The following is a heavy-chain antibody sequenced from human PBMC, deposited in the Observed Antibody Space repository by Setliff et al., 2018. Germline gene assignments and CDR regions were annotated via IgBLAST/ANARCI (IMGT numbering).Heavy chain of an antibody. V-gene: IGHV1-18*01. CDR1: GYALTDSV. D-gene: IGHD2-15*01. J-gene: IGHJ5*02. CDR3: ERLVRHCTRISCQRTSEADL. Sequence: ASVKVSCKTSGYALTDSVVSWVRQAPGQGLEWVGWISAYNGNTYHAQKFQDRLSMTTDTSTSTAYMELRSLRADDTAVYYCERLVRHCTRISCQRTSEADLWGQGTQVTVSS. CDR2: ISAYNGNT.